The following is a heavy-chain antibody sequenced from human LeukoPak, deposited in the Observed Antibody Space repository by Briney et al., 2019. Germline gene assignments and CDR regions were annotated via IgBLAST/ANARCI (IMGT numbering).Heavy chain of an antibody. CDR2: IYHSGST. CDR3: ARADWLGAFDI. V-gene: IGHV4-30-2*01. D-gene: IGHD3-9*01. CDR1: GGSISSGGYS. Sequence: SETLSLTCAVSGGSISSGGYSWSWIRQPPGKGLEWIGYIYHSGSTYYNPSLKSRVTISVDRSKNQFSLKLSSVTAADTAVYYCARADWLGAFDIWGQGTMVTVSS. J-gene: IGHJ3*02.